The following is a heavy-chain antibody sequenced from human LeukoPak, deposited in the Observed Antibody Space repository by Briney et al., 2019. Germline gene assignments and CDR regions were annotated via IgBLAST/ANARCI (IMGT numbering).Heavy chain of an antibody. CDR1: GGSISSYY. V-gene: IGHV4-59*01. J-gene: IGHJ6*02. Sequence: SETLSLTCTVSGGSISSYYWSWIRQPPGKGLEWIGYIYYSGSTNYNPSLKSRVTISVDTSKNQFSLKLSSVTAADTAVYYCAREKRYSGYDGVYGMDVWGQGATVTVSS. D-gene: IGHD5-12*01. CDR3: AREKRYSGYDGVYGMDV. CDR2: IYYSGST.